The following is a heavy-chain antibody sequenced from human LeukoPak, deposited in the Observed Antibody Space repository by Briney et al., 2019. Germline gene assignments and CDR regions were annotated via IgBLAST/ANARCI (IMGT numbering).Heavy chain of an antibody. CDR2: IYYSGST. V-gene: IGHV4-59*01. CDR1: GGSISNYY. J-gene: IGHJ4*02. D-gene: IGHD6-19*01. CDR3: ARGPPDSQWLVWYYFDY. Sequence: PSETLSLTCAVSGGSISNYYWSWIRKPPGRGLEWIGYIYYSGSTKYNSALKGRVTISVDTSKNQFSLFLSSVTAAATAVYYCARGPPDSQWLVWYYFDYWGQGTLVTVSS.